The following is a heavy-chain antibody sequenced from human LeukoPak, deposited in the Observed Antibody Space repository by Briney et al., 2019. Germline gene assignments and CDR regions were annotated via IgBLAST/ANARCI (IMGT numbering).Heavy chain of an antibody. D-gene: IGHD2-15*01. CDR2: IYHSGST. CDR3: ARAPRYCSGGTCYGYYYGMDV. Sequence: SGTLSLTCAVSGGSISSSNWWSWVRQPPGKGLEWIGEIYHSGSTNYNPSLKSRVTISVDTSKNQFSLKLSSVTAADTAVYYCARAPRYCSGGTCYGYYYGMDVWGQGTTVTVSS. V-gene: IGHV4-4*02. J-gene: IGHJ6*02. CDR1: GGSISSSNW.